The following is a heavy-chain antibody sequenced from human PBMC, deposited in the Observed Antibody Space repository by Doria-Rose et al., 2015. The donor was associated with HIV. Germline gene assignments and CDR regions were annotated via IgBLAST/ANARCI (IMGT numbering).Heavy chain of an antibody. D-gene: IGHD3-22*01. J-gene: IGHJ4*02. V-gene: IGHV3-7*01. Sequence: SPWKGLEWVAHIEHDGSEKYYVDSVKGRFTISRDNAKNSLNLQMNSLRAEDTAVYYCARNLLEYYYDSSGFDFWGQGTLVTVSS. CDR2: IEHDGSEK. CDR3: ARNLLEYYYDSSGFDF.